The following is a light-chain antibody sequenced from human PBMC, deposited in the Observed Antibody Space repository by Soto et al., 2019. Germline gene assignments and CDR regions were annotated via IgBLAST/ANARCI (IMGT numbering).Light chain of an antibody. CDR1: QTISSY. CDR3: QQSYSIPYT. CDR2: AAS. V-gene: IGKV1-39*01. J-gene: IGKJ2*01. Sequence: DIQMTQSPSSLSASVGDRVTITCRASQTISSYLNWYQQNPGKAPKLLIYAASSLQSGVPSRFSGSRSGTYFTLTMSSLQPEDFDTYYCQQSYSIPYTFGQGTTLDFK.